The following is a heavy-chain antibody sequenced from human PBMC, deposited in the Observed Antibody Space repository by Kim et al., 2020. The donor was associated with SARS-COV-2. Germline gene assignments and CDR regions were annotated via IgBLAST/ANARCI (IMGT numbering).Heavy chain of an antibody. V-gene: IGHV3-15*01. CDR1: GFTFSNAW. D-gene: IGHD1-26*01. CDR3: TTFSVVGATRSDY. Sequence: GGSLRLSCAASGFTFSNAWMSWVRQAPGKGLEWVGRIKSKTDGGTTDYAAPVKGRFTISRADSKNTLYLQMNSLKTEDTAVYYCTTFSVVGATRSDYWGQGTLVTVSS. CDR2: IKSKTDGGTT. J-gene: IGHJ4*02.